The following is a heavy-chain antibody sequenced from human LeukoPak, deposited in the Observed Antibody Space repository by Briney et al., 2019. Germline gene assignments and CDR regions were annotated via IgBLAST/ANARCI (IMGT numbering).Heavy chain of an antibody. V-gene: IGHV3-33*01. CDR3: AREAGVQNNGGNFGFDY. D-gene: IGHD4-23*01. CDR2: IWYDGSNK. Sequence: GGSLRLSCAASGFTFSSFGMHWVRQAPGKGLEWVAVIWYDGSNKYYADSVKGRFTISRDRNTVYLQMSSLRFEDTAVYYCAREAGVQNNGGNFGFDYWGQGALVTVSS. CDR1: GFTFSSFG. J-gene: IGHJ4*02.